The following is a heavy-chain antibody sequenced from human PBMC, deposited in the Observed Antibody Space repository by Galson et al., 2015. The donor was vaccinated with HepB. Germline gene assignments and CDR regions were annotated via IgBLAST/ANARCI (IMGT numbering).Heavy chain of an antibody. D-gene: IGHD3/OR15-3a*01. V-gene: IGHV3-30*18. CDR3: AKDLDDYYYYYGMDV. CDR2: ISLDGGNE. J-gene: IGHJ6*02. Sequence: SLRLSCAVSGFTFSSYGMHWVRQAPGKGLEWVAVISLDGGNEFYAGSVKGRFTVSRDNPKNTLYLQMNSLRAEDTATYYCAKDLDDYYYYYGMDVWGQGTTVTVSS. CDR1: GFTFSSYG.